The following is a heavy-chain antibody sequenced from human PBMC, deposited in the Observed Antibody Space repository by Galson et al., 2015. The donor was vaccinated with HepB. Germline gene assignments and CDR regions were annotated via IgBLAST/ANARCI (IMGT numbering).Heavy chain of an antibody. J-gene: IGHJ6*02. CDR1: GFTFSSYA. CDR3: ARGAHCSSTSCYIYYYYYGMDV. Sequence: SLRLSCAASGFTFSSYAMHWVRQAPGKGLEWVAVISYDGSNKYYADSVKGRFTISRDNSKNTLYLQMNSLRAEDTAVYYCARGAHCSSTSCYIYYYYYGMDVWGQGTTVTVSS. D-gene: IGHD2-2*02. CDR2: ISYDGSNK. V-gene: IGHV3-30-3*01.